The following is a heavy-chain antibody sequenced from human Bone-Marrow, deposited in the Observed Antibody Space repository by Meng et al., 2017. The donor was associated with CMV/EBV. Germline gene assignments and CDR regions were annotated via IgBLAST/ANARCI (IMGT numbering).Heavy chain of an antibody. CDR1: GGSISSSNW. J-gene: IGHJ6*02. CDR2: IYHSGST. Sequence: GSLRLSCTVSGGSISSSNWWSWVRQPPGKGLEWIGEIYHSGSTNYNPSLKSRVTISVDKSKNQFSLKLSSVTAADTAVYYCARGGYSYGFVVWGQGTTVTVS. CDR3: ARGGYSYGFVV. D-gene: IGHD5-18*01. V-gene: IGHV4-4*02.